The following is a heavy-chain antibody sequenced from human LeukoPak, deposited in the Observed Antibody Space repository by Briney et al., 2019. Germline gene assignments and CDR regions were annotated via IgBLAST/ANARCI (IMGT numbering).Heavy chain of an antibody. CDR3: AKRGGESGGWGFFDY. V-gene: IGHV3-23*01. CDR2: KGNSAGDT. CDR1: GFTFSSYG. D-gene: IGHD6-19*01. Sequence: GGSLRLSCVAAGFTFSSYGMCWVRQPPGKGLEWVSCKGNSAGDTFYAESVRGRFTISRDNSRNTLFLEMNSLRVEYTAIYYCAKRGGESGGWGFFDYWGPGALVTVSS. J-gene: IGHJ4*02.